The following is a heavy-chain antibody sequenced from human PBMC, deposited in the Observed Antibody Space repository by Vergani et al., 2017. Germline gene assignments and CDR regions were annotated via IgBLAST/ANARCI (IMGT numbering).Heavy chain of an antibody. J-gene: IGHJ4*02. Sequence: QVQLVESGGGVVQPGTSLRLSCEASGFKFSQFGMHWVRQGPGKGLEWVAFISYDGSKTQYADSEKGRVTISRDNSKNTLYLQMNSLRVEDTAVYYCAKDRDFLVSGSGWYAFDYWGQGILVTVSS. V-gene: IGHV3-30*18. CDR3: AKDRDFLVSGSGWYAFDY. D-gene: IGHD6-19*01. CDR1: GFKFSQFG. CDR2: ISYDGSKT.